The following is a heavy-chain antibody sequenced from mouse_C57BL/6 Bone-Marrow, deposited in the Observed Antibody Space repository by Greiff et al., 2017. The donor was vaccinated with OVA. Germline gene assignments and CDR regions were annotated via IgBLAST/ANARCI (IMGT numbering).Heavy chain of an antibody. Sequence: VQLQQPGAELVMPGASVKLSCKAFGYTFTSYWMYWVKQRPGQGLEWIGEIDPSDSYTNYNQKFKGKSTLTVDNSSSTACMQHSSLTSEDSAIYYCARRWGAMEYWDQGTSVTVSS. D-gene: IGHD1-1*02. J-gene: IGHJ4*01. CDR1: GYTFTSYW. V-gene: IGHV1-69*01. CDR2: IDPSDSYT. CDR3: ARRWGAMEY.